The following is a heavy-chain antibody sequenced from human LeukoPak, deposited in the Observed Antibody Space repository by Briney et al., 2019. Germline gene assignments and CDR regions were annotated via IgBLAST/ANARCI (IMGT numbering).Heavy chain of an antibody. V-gene: IGHV5-51*01. D-gene: IGHD3-22*01. J-gene: IGHJ1*01. Sequence: GESLKISCKGSGYSFTSYWIGWVRQLPGKGLEWMGIIYPGDSDTRYSPSFQGQVTISADKSISTAYLQWSNLKASDTAMYYCARQGVIDPEYFQHWGQGTLVTVSS. CDR1: GYSFTSYW. CDR3: ARQGVIDPEYFQH. CDR2: IYPGDSDT.